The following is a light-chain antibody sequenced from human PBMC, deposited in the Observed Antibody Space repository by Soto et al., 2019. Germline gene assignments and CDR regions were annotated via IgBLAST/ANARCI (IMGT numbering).Light chain of an antibody. CDR2: EVS. Sequence: QSALTQPASVSGSPGQSITISCTGTSSDVGGYNYVSWYQQHPGKAPNLMIYEVSNRPSGVSNRFSGSKSGNTASLTIAGRQAEDEADYYSSSYTSSSTHVVFGGGTKLTVL. V-gene: IGLV2-14*01. J-gene: IGLJ2*01. CDR3: SSYTSSSTHVV. CDR1: SSDVGGYNY.